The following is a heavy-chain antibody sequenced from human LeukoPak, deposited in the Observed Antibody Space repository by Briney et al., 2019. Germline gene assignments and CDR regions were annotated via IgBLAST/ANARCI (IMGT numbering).Heavy chain of an antibody. J-gene: IGHJ4*02. D-gene: IGHD3-22*01. CDR3: ARSFSGYRDY. V-gene: IGHV3-74*01. CDR2: LNEDGRIT. CDR1: GFTFSSCW. Sequence: GGTLRLPCAASGFTFSSCWVHWVRKAPGKGLVWVSRLNEDGRITNYADSVKGRFTISRDNAKNTVYLQMNSLRVKDTGVYYCARSFSGYRDYWGQGTQVSVSS.